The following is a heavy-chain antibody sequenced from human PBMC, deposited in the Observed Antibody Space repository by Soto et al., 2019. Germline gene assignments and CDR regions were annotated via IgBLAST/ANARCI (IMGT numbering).Heavy chain of an antibody. CDR2: INHSGST. CDR3: ARTAYGDYVAFDY. CDR1: GGSFSGYY. J-gene: IGHJ4*02. D-gene: IGHD4-17*01. V-gene: IGHV4-34*01. Sequence: QVQLQQWGAGLLKPSETLSLTCAVYGGSFSGYYWSWIRQPPGKGLEWIGEINHSGSTNYNPSLKGRVTISVDTSKNQFSLKLSSVTAADTAVYYCARTAYGDYVAFDYWGQGTLVTVSS.